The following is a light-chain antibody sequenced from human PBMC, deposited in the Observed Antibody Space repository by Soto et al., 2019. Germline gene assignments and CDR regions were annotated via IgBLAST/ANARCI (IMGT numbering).Light chain of an antibody. J-gene: IGKJ1*01. CDR1: QTISGTY. V-gene: IGKV3-20*01. CDR3: LQVNSFPRT. Sequence: EIVLTQSPGTLSLSPGERATLSCRASQTISGTYLAWYQQKPGQAPRLLIYSSSSRAAGVSDRFSGSGSGTDFSLTISRLEPEDVAIYYCLQVNSFPRTFGQGTKVDIK. CDR2: SSS.